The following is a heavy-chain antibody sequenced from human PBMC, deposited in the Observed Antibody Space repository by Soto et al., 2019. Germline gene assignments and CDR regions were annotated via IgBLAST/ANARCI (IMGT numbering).Heavy chain of an antibody. D-gene: IGHD1-26*01. Sequence: EVQLVESGGGLVKPGGSLRLSCAASGFTFRSYNMNWVRQAPGKGPEWVSSISVTGAYIYYADSMKGRFTISRDNPKDSVFLQMDSLRAEDTAVYYCARGNIGSYPRLDGFDIWGQGTVVTVSS. V-gene: IGHV3-21*01. J-gene: IGHJ3*02. CDR1: GFTFRSYN. CDR2: ISVTGAYI. CDR3: ARGNIGSYPRLDGFDI.